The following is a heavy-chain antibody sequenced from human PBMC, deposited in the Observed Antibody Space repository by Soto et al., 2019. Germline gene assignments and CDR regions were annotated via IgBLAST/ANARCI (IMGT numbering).Heavy chain of an antibody. V-gene: IGHV3-30*18. CDR2: ISYDGSNK. Sequence: QVQLVESGGGVVQPGRSLRLSCAASGFTFSSYGMHWVRQAPGKGLEWVAVISYDGSNKYYADSVKGRFTISRDNSKNTLYLQMNSLRAEDTAVYYCAKDGIYYYDSSGLDYWGQGTLVTVSS. J-gene: IGHJ4*02. D-gene: IGHD3-22*01. CDR3: AKDGIYYYDSSGLDY. CDR1: GFTFSSYG.